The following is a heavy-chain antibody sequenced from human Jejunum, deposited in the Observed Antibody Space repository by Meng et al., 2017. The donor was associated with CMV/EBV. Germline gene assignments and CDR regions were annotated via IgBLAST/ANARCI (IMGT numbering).Heavy chain of an antibody. CDR1: GSTFTGYF. CDR3: ARDLYGSIAAAGSLDY. J-gene: IGHJ4*02. D-gene: IGHD6-13*01. Sequence: GSTFTGYFLHWVRPAPGQGLEWMGWINPNSGGTNYAQKFQGRVTMTRDTSISTAYMELSRLRSDDTAVYYCARDLYGSIAAAGSLDYWGQGTLVTVSS. CDR2: INPNSGGT. V-gene: IGHV1-2*02.